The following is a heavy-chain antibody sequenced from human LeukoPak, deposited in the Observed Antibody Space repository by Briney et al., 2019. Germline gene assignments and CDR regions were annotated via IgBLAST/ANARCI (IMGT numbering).Heavy chain of an antibody. J-gene: IGHJ4*02. V-gene: IGHV3-48*03. D-gene: IGHD3-16*01. CDR2: ISNDGTKT. CDR1: GFTFSSYA. Sequence: GGSLRLSCAASGFTFSSYAMSWVRQAPGKGLQWISYISNDGTKTYYADSVRGRFTISRDNGKNLVYLQMNSLRVEDTAVYYCARVFSHWGWPGDYYFDYWGQGSLVTVSS. CDR3: ARVFSHWGWPGDYYFDY.